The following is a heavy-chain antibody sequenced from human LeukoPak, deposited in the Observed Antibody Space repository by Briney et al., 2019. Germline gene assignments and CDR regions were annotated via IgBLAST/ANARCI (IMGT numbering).Heavy chain of an antibody. CDR1: GGSFSGYY. J-gene: IGHJ4*02. D-gene: IGHD3-3*01. V-gene: IGHV4-34*01. CDR3: ARVTRITIFGVVSTYFDY. CDR2: ISHSGST. Sequence: SSETLSLTWAVYGGSFSGYYWSWIRQPPGKGLEWIGEISHSGSTNYNPSLKSRVTISVDTSKNQFSLKLSSVTAADTAVYYCARVTRITIFGVVSTYFDYWGQGTLVTVSS.